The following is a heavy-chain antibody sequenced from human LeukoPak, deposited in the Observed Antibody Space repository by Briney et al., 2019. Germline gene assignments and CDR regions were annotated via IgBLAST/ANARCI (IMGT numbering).Heavy chain of an antibody. D-gene: IGHD6-19*01. V-gene: IGHV3-30-3*01. CDR3: AKGSRQWLVGNWFDP. CDR2: ISYDGSNK. J-gene: IGHJ5*02. Sequence: GGSLRLSCAASGFTFSSYAMHWVRQAPGKGLEWVAVISYDGSNKYYADSVKGRFTISRDNSKNTLYLQMNSLRAEDTAVYYCAKGSRQWLVGNWFDPWGQGTLVTVSS. CDR1: GFTFSSYA.